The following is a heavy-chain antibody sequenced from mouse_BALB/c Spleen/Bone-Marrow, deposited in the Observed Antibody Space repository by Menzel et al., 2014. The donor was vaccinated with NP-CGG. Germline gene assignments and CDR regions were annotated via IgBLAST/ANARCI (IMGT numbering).Heavy chain of an antibody. Sequence: VKVVESGAELVRPGVSVKISCKGSGYTFTDYALHWVKQSHAKSLEWIGIISTYYGDASYNQKFKGKATMTVDKSSSTAYMELARLTSEDSAIYYCARSDGFDYWGQGTTLTVSS. CDR1: GYTFTDYA. CDR2: ISTYYGDA. D-gene: IGHD2-3*01. V-gene: IGHV1S137*01. J-gene: IGHJ2*01. CDR3: ARSDGFDY.